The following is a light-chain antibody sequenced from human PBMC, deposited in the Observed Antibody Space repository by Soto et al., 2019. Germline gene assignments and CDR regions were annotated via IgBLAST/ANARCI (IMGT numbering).Light chain of an antibody. CDR2: EVN. CDR3: CSSVGSPNWV. V-gene: IGLV2-23*02. Sequence: QSALTQPASVSGSPGQSIAISCTGTSSDVGGYDRVSWYQHHPGKAPTLMIYEVNTRPSGVSDRFSGSKSGNTASLTISGLEAEDEADYCCCSSVGSPNWVFGGGTKLTVL. J-gene: IGLJ3*02. CDR1: SSDVGGYDR.